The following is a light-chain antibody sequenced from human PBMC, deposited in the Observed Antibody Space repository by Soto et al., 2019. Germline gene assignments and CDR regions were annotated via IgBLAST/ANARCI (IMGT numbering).Light chain of an antibody. CDR2: AVS. V-gene: IGLV2-14*01. CDR1: SSDVGGYNH. Sequence: QSALTQPASVSGSPGQSITISCTGTSSDVGGYNHVSWYQHSPGKAPKLILFAVSDRPSGVSHRFSGSKSGNTASLTISGLQADDEADYYCCSYTSLTTVVYGGGTKVTVL. J-gene: IGLJ2*01. CDR3: CSYTSLTTVV.